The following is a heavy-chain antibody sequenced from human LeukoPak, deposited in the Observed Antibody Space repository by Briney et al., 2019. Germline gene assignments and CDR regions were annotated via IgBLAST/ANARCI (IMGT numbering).Heavy chain of an antibody. D-gene: IGHD3-10*01. CDR2: IYYSGST. CDR3: ARDLWFGELLSYFDY. J-gene: IGHJ4*02. V-gene: IGHV4-39*02. Sequence: SETLSLTCTVSGGSISSSSYYWGWIRQPPGKGLEWIGSIYYSGSTYYNPSLKSRVTISVDTSKNQFSLQLNSVTPEDTAVYYCARDLWFGELLSYFDYWGQGTLVTVSS. CDR1: GGSISSSSYY.